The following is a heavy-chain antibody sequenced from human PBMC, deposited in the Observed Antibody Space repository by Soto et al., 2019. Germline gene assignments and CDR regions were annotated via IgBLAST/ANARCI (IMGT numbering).Heavy chain of an antibody. Sequence: GGSLRLSCAASGFTFSSYAMHWVRQAPGKGLEWVSAISGSGGSTYYADSVKGRFTISRDNSKNTLYLQMNSLRAEDTAVYYCAKFLLGWYYDSSGYYPSYYYYGMDVWGQGTTVTVSS. CDR2: ISGSGGST. J-gene: IGHJ6*02. CDR3: AKFLLGWYYDSSGYYPSYYYYGMDV. CDR1: GFTFSSYA. V-gene: IGHV3-23*01. D-gene: IGHD3-22*01.